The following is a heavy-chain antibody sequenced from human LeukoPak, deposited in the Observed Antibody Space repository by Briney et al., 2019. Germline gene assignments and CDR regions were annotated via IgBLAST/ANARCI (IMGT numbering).Heavy chain of an antibody. CDR2: INIEGSGT. V-gene: IGHV3-74*01. D-gene: IGHD2-15*01. J-gene: IGHJ6*02. CDR3: ARVPTYSGAMDV. CDR1: GFTFSNYW. Sequence: PGGSLRLSCAASGFTFSNYWMLWLRQAPGKGLVWVSRINIEGSGTTYADSVMGRFTVSRDNAKNTLYLQMNSLRAEDTAVYYCARVPTYSGAMDVWGQGTTVTVSS.